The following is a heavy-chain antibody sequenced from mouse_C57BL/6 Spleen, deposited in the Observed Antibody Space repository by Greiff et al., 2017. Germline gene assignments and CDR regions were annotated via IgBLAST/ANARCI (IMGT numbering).Heavy chain of an antibody. Sequence: VQLQQPGAELVKPGASVKLSCKASGYTFTSYWMHWVKQRPGQGLEWIGMIHPNSGSTNYNEKFKSKATLTVDKSSSTAYMQLSSLTSEDSAVYYCARNYYGSSHWYFDGWGTGTTVTVSS. J-gene: IGHJ1*03. D-gene: IGHD1-1*01. CDR2: IHPNSGST. CDR1: GYTFTSYW. CDR3: ARNYYGSSHWYFDG. V-gene: IGHV1-64*01.